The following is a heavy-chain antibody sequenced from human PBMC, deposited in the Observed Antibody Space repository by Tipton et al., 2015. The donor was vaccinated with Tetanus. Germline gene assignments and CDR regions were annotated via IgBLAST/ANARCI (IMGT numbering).Heavy chain of an antibody. Sequence: SLRLSCAASGFTSESHYMHWVRQAPGRGLEWVSSISSTSRYIYYADSVKGRFTISRDNAKNSLFLEMNSLRADDTAVYYCVSGSALDYWGQGTLITVSS. CDR2: ISSTSRYI. CDR3: VSGSALDY. D-gene: IGHD6-25*01. CDR1: GFTSESHY. V-gene: IGHV3-21*01. J-gene: IGHJ4*02.